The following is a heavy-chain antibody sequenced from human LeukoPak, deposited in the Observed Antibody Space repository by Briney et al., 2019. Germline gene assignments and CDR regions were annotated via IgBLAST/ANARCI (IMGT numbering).Heavy chain of an antibody. Sequence: SETLSLTCSVSGGSMRRDTEYWGWIRQPPGRGLEWIGNIYYSGSTYYNPSLKSRVTISVDTSKKQFSLKLTSVTATDTAVYYCATYYCGGDCYSGYFDYWGQGTLVTVSS. CDR1: GGSMRRDTEY. D-gene: IGHD2-21*02. V-gene: IGHV4-39*01. CDR2: IYYSGST. J-gene: IGHJ4*02. CDR3: ATYYCGGDCYSGYFDY.